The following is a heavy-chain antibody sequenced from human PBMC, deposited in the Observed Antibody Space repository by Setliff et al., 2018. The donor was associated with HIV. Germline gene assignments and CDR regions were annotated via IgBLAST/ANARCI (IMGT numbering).Heavy chain of an antibody. J-gene: IGHJ5*02. V-gene: IGHV4-4*09. CDR3: ARRSDWFDP. CDR2: IYTSGST. Sequence: PSETLSLTCTVSGGSISSYYWSWIRQPPGKGLEWIGYIYTSGSTNYNPSLKSRVTISVDTSRNHFSLRVTSVTAAATAVYFCARRSDWFDPWGQGTLVTVSS. CDR1: GGSISSYY.